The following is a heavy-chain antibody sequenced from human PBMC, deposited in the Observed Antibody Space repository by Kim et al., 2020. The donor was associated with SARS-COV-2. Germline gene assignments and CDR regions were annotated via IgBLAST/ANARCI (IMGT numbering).Heavy chain of an antibody. J-gene: IGHJ6*02. CDR2: ISAYNGNT. D-gene: IGHD1-26*01. CDR3: ARREAGGSYYYYYGMDV. Sequence: ASVKVSCKASGYTFTSYGISWVRQAPGQGLEWMGWISAYNGNTNYAQKLQGRVTMTTDTSTSTAYMELRSLRSDDTAVYYCARREAGGSYYYYYGMDVWGQGTTVTVSS. V-gene: IGHV1-18*01. CDR1: GYTFTSYG.